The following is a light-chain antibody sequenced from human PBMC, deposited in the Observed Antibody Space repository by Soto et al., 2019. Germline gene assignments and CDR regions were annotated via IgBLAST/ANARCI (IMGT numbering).Light chain of an antibody. V-gene: IGKV1-9*01. CDR2: AAS. Sequence: DIQLTQSPSFLSASVGDRVTVTCRASQDISSFLAWYHQTPGKAPNLLIYAASTLQSGVPSRFSGSGSGTEVTLTIGSLQPEDFATYYCQQLYSYTLTFGGGTKVEIK. CDR1: QDISSF. CDR3: QQLYSYTLT. J-gene: IGKJ4*01.